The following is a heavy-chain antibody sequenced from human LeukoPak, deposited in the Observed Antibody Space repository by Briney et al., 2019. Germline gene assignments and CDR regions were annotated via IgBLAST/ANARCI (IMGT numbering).Heavy chain of an antibody. Sequence: GGSLRLSCAASGFTFSSYAMSWVRQAPGKGLERVSAISGSGGSTYYADSVKGRFTISRDNSKNTLYLQMNSLRAEDTAVYYCARDAGATPGVAAFDIWGQGTMVTVSS. V-gene: IGHV3-23*01. D-gene: IGHD1-26*01. CDR3: ARDAGATPGVAAFDI. J-gene: IGHJ3*02. CDR1: GFTFSSYA. CDR2: ISGSGGST.